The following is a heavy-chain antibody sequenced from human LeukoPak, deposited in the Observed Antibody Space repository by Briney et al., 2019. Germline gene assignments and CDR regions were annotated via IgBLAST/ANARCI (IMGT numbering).Heavy chain of an antibody. CDR2: ISAYNGNT. CDR1: GYTFYKYG. D-gene: IGHD3-22*01. Sequence: ASVKVSCKASGYTFYKYGISWVRQAPGRGLEWMGWISAYNGNTNYAQNLQGRVTMTTDTSTSTAYMELRSLRSDDTAVYYCARGTMIVVDPADYWGQGTLVTVSS. CDR3: ARGTMIVVDPADY. V-gene: IGHV1-18*01. J-gene: IGHJ4*02.